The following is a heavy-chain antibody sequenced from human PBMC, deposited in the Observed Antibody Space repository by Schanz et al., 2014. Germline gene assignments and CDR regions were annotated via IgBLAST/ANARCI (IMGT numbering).Heavy chain of an antibody. J-gene: IGHJ4*01. V-gene: IGHV3-23*01. CDR2: ISGSGGST. Sequence: EVQLLDSGGGLAQPGGSLRLSCAASGFTFSTYAMSWVRQAPGKGLEWVSAISGSGGSTYYADSVKGRFTISRDNAKSSLYLHMNSLRAKDTAVYYCAREQIMAAGGLVDYWGHGTLVTVSS. D-gene: IGHD6-13*01. CDR3: AREQIMAAGGLVDY. CDR1: GFTFSTYA.